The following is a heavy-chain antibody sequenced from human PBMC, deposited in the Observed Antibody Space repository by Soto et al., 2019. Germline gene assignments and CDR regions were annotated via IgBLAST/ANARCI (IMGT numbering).Heavy chain of an antibody. CDR1: GFTFSNAW. CDR3: TTAPGPYYDSSGYPFDY. D-gene: IGHD3-22*01. J-gene: IGHJ4*02. V-gene: IGHV3-15*01. CDR2: IKSKTDGGTT. Sequence: EVQLVESGGGLVKPGGSLRLSCAASGFTFSNAWMSWVHQAPGKGLEWVGRIKSKTDGGTTDYAAPVKGRFTISRDDSKNTLYLQMNSMKPEDTAVYYCTTAPGPYYDSSGYPFDYWGQGTLVTVSS.